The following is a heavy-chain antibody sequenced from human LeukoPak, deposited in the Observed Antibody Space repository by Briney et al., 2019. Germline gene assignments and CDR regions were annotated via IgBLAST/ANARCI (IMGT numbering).Heavy chain of an antibody. Sequence: SETLSLTCAFYGGSFSGYYWSWIRQPPGKGLEWIGEINHSGSTNYNPSLKSRVTISVDTSKNQFSLKLSSVTAADTAVYYCARSYRATYYYDSSGARRGFDPWGQGTLVTVSS. CDR2: INHSGST. CDR3: ARSYRATYYYDSSGARRGFDP. V-gene: IGHV4-34*01. D-gene: IGHD3-22*01. CDR1: GGSFSGYY. J-gene: IGHJ5*02.